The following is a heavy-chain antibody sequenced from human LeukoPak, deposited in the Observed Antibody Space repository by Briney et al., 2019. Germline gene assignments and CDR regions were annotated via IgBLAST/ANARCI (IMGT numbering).Heavy chain of an antibody. CDR1: GFTVSSNS. D-gene: IGHD3-3*01. V-gene: IGHV3-53*01. J-gene: IGHJ4*02. CDR3: ASYYDFWSGYYTYYFDY. Sequence: PGGSLRLSCTVSGFTVSSNSMSWVRQAPGKGLEWVSFIYSGGNTHYSDSVKGRFTISRDNAKNSLYLQMNSLRAEDTAVYYCASYYDFWSGYYTYYFDYWGQGTLVTVSS. CDR2: IYSGGNT.